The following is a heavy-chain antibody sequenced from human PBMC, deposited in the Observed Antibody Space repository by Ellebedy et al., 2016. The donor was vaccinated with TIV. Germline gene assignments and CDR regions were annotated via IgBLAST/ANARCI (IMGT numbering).Heavy chain of an antibody. V-gene: IGHV3-48*04. D-gene: IGHD5-24*01. CDR3: ARDGRNGYDDY. Sequence: GESLKISCAASGFTFRSYSMNWNRQAPGKGLELVSYITRDSITIYYADSVKCRFTISRHNAKNSLYLQMNDLSAEDTAVYYCARDGRNGYDDYWGQGTLVTVSS. CDR1: GFTFRSYS. J-gene: IGHJ4*02. CDR2: ITRDSITI.